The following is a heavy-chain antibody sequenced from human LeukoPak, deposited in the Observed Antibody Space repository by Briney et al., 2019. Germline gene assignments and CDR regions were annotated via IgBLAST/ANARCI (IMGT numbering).Heavy chain of an antibody. CDR2: ISYDGSNK. D-gene: IGHD1-26*01. V-gene: IGHV3-30*03. CDR3: AREVGTPQAFDI. Sequence: GSLRLSCAASGFTFSSYGMHWVRQAPGKGLEWVAVISYDGSNKYYADSVKGRFTISRDNAKNSLYPQMNSLKAEDTAIYYCAREVGTPQAFDIWGQGTMVTVS. J-gene: IGHJ3*02. CDR1: GFTFSSYG.